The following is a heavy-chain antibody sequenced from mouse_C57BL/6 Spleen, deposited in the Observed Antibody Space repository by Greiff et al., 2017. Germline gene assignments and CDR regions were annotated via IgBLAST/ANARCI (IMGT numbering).Heavy chain of an antibody. CDR1: GFSLTSYG. Sequence: QVQLKQSGPGLVQPSQSLSITCTVSGFSLTSYGVHWVRQPPGKGLEWLGVIWSGGSTDYNAAFISRLSISKDNSKSQVFFKMNSLQADDTAIYYCAKNRGTTVVASYYFDYWCQGTTLTVSS. J-gene: IGHJ2*01. D-gene: IGHD1-1*01. V-gene: IGHV2-4*01. CDR3: AKNRGTTVVASYYFDY. CDR2: IWSGGST.